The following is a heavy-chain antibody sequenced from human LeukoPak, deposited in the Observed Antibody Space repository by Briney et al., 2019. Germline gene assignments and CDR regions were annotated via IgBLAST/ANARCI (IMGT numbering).Heavy chain of an antibody. CDR3: AGHYYGSGSVDY. Sequence: GGSLRLSCAASGFTFSSCAMSWVRQAPGKGLEWVSGLGSSGETTYYADSVKGRFTISRDDSKNTLYLQMNSLRAEDTAVYYCAGHYYGSGSVDYWGQGTLVTVSS. V-gene: IGHV3-23*01. D-gene: IGHD3-10*01. J-gene: IGHJ4*02. CDR2: LGSSGETT. CDR1: GFTFSSCA.